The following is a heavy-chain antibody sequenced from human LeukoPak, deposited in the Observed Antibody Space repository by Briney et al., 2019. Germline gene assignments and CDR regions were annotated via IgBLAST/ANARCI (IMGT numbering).Heavy chain of an antibody. CDR3: ASAWSY. Sequence: PGGSLRLSCVASRFTFSNYWMHWVRPAPGKGLVWVSYISPDGSTTRYADSVKGRFTISRDNAKNTLYLQMNSLRVEDTSVYFCASAWSYWGQGALVTVSS. V-gene: IGHV3-74*01. D-gene: IGHD1-1*01. CDR2: ISPDGSTT. CDR1: RFTFSNYW. J-gene: IGHJ4*02.